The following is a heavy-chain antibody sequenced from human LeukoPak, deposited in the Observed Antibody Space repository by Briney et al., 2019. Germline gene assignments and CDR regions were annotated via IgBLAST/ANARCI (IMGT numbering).Heavy chain of an antibody. D-gene: IGHD3-22*01. Sequence: SQTLSLTCAVSGGSISRGGYSWSWIRQPPGKGLEWIGYIYYSGSTYYNPSLKSRVTISVDTSKNQFSLKLSSVTAADTAVYYCARGEYYDSSGYPFDYWGQGTLVTVSS. CDR3: ARGEYYDSSGYPFDY. V-gene: IGHV4-31*11. CDR1: GGSISRGGYS. CDR2: IYYSGST. J-gene: IGHJ4*02.